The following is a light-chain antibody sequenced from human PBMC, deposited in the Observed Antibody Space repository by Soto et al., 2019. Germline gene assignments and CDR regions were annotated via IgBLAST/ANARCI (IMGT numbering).Light chain of an antibody. Sequence: QSVLTQPPSVSAAPGQRVTISSSGSSSNIGTNYVSWYQQPPGTAPKLLLYDNNKRPSGIPDRFSGSKSGTSATLGITGLQTGDEADYYCAAWDSSLSGVVFGGGTKLTVL. CDR2: DNN. J-gene: IGLJ2*01. CDR3: AAWDSSLSGVV. CDR1: SSNIGTNY. V-gene: IGLV1-51*01.